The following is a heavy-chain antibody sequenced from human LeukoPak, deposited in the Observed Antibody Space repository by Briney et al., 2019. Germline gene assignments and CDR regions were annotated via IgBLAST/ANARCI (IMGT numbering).Heavy chain of an antibody. CDR1: GGSISSGGYY. D-gene: IGHD1-26*01. Sequence: SETLSLTCTVSGGSISSGGYYWSWIRQHPRKGLEWIGYIHYSGSTYYNPSLRSRVTISVDTSKNQFSLKVTSVTAADTAMYYCTKREGPMSGSYDYFDPWGQGTLVTVS. V-gene: IGHV4-31*03. CDR3: TKREGPMSGSYDYFDP. CDR2: IHYSGST. J-gene: IGHJ5*02.